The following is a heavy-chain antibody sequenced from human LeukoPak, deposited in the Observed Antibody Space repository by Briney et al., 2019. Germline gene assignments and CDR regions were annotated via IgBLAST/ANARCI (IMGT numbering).Heavy chain of an antibody. CDR3: ARRSVWFGEREYSNWFDP. V-gene: IGHV4-34*01. CDR1: GGSFSGYY. Sequence: PSETLSLTCAVYGGSFSGYYWSWIRQPPGKGLEWIGEINHSGSTNYNPSLKSRVTISVDTSKNQFSLKLSSVTAADTAVYYCARRSVWFGEREYSNWFDPWGQGTLVTVSS. J-gene: IGHJ5*02. D-gene: IGHD3-10*01. CDR2: INHSGST.